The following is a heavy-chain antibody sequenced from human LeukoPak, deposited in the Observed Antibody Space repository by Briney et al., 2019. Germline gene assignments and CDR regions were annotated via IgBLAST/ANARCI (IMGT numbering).Heavy chain of an antibody. V-gene: IGHV3-23*01. CDR2: ISASGGGK. CDR1: GFTFSDYY. CDR3: AKDNADYPIYYFDS. D-gene: IGHD3-16*01. Sequence: PGGSLRLSCAASGFTFSDYYMSWIRQAPGKGLEWVSGISASGGGKFYADSVKGRFTISRDKSKSTLYLQMNSLRADDAAVYYCAKDNADYPIYYFDSWGQGTLVTVSS. J-gene: IGHJ4*02.